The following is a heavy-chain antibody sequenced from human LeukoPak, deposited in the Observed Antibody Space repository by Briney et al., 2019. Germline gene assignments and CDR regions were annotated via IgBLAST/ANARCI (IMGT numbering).Heavy chain of an antibody. CDR2: ISSSSSYI. CDR1: GFTFSSYS. CDR3: ARAPFPFGESDLYDY. J-gene: IGHJ4*02. Sequence: GGSLRLSCAASGFTFSSYSMNWVRQAPGKGLEWVSSISSSSSYIYYADSVKGRFTISRDNAKNSLYLQMNSLRAEDTAMYYRARAPFPFGESDLYDYWGQGTLVTVSS. D-gene: IGHD3-10*01. V-gene: IGHV3-21*01.